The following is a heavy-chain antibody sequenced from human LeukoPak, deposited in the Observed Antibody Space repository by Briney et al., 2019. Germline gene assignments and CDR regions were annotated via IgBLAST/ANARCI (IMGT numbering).Heavy chain of an antibody. CDR1: GFIFNNYA. D-gene: IGHD4-23*01. V-gene: IGHV3-30-3*01. CDR2: ISYDGSNK. CDR3: AREEGKDPYFDY. J-gene: IGHJ4*02. Sequence: GGSLRLSCAASGFIFNNYALSWVRQAPGKGLEWVAVISYDGSNKYYADSVKGRFTISRDNSKNTLYLQMNSLRAEDTAVYYCAREEGKDPYFDYWGQGTLVTVSS.